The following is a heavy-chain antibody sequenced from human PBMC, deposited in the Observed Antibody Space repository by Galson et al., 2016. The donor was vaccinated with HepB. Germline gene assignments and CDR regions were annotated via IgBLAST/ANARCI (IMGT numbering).Heavy chain of an antibody. CDR2: IYWNDDK. CDR1: GFSLSTNGVA. D-gene: IGHD5-24*01. CDR3: ARVITILENAFDI. J-gene: IGHJ3*02. Sequence: PALVKPTQTLRLTCTFSGFSLSTNGVAVGWIRQPPEKALEWLAHIYWNDDKYYNPSLNSRLTITKDTSKYQVDLTMTDIDPVDTATYFCARVITILENAFDIWGPGTMVTVSS. V-gene: IGHV2-5*01.